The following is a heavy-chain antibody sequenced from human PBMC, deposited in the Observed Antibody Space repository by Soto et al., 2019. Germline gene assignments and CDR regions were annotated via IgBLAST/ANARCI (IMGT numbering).Heavy chain of an antibody. CDR1: GFTFDSCA. CDR2: ISASGGST. V-gene: IGHV3-23*01. J-gene: IGHJ4*02. CDR3: ARGAVMPDS. D-gene: IGHD3-16*01. Sequence: EVQLLESGGGLEQPGGSLRLSCAASGFTFDSCAITWVRQAPGKGLEWVSAISASGGSTFYADSVKGRFTISRDSSKNTLYLPMNSLRAEDSAVYYCARGAVMPDSWGQGTLVTVSS.